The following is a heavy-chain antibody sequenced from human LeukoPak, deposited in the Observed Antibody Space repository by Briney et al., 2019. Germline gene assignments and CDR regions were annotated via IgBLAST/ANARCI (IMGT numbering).Heavy chain of an antibody. CDR1: GDSMFNLY. CDR2: IHYNGNT. Sequence: SETLSLTCSLSGDSMFNLYWIWIRQSPGKGLEWIGYIHYNGNTYYNPSLKSRVTISADAPNNQFSLRLNSVSVEDTAVYYCARGGNWNYFDHWGQGTLVTVSS. V-gene: IGHV4-59*01. J-gene: IGHJ4*02. D-gene: IGHD1-1*01. CDR3: ARGGNWNYFDH.